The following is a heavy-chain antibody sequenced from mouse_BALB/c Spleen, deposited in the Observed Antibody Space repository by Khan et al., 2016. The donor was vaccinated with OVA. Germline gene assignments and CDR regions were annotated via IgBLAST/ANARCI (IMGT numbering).Heavy chain of an antibody. CDR2: ISCYNGAT. Sequence: LVKTGASVKISCKASGYSFTGYYMHWVKQSPGKSLEWLGYISCYNGATSYNQKFKGKATFTVDTSSSTAYMQFNSLTSEDSAVYYCARGDYYGSSSFAYWGQGTLVTVSA. D-gene: IGHD1-1*01. CDR1: GYSFTGYY. CDR3: ARGDYYGSSSFAY. V-gene: IGHV1S34*01. J-gene: IGHJ3*01.